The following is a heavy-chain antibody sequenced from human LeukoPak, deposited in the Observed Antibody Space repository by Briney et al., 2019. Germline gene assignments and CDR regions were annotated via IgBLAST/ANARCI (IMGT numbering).Heavy chain of an antibody. J-gene: IGHJ4*02. D-gene: IGHD3-22*01. Sequence: GGSLRLSCAASGFTFSSYAMSWVRQAPGKGLEWVSAISGSGGSTYYADSVKGRFTISRDNSKNTLYLQMNSLRAEDTAVYYCVYTPYDSRGYYGYYFDYWGQGTLVTVSS. CDR2: ISGSGGST. CDR3: VYTPYDSRGYYGYYFDY. V-gene: IGHV3-23*01. CDR1: GFTFSSYA.